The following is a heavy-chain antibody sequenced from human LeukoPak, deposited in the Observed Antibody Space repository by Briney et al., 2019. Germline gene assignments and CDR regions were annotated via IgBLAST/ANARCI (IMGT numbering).Heavy chain of an antibody. CDR2: IIPIFGTA. CDR3: ARGELPRGILRD. V-gene: IGHV1-69*13. Sequence: VNVSCKASGGTFSSYAIIWVRQAPGQGLEWMGGIIPIFGTANYAQKFQGRVTITADESTSIAYMELSSLRSEDTAVYYCARGELPRGILRDWGQGTLVTVSS. J-gene: IGHJ4*02. CDR1: GGTFSSYA. D-gene: IGHD1-26*01.